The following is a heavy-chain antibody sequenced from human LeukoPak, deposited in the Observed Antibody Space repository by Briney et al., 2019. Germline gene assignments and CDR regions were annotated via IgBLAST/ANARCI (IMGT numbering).Heavy chain of an antibody. D-gene: IGHD2-15*01. J-gene: IGHJ3*02. CDR1: GYTFTSYY. V-gene: IGHV1-2*04. CDR2: INPNSGGT. CDR3: ARAYCSGGSCYPADAFDI. Sequence: RASVKVSCKASGYTFTSYYMHWVRQTPGQGLEWMGWINPNSGGTNYAQKFQGWVTMTRDTSISTAYMELSRLRSDDTAVYYCARAYCSGGSCYPADAFDIWGQGTMVTVSS.